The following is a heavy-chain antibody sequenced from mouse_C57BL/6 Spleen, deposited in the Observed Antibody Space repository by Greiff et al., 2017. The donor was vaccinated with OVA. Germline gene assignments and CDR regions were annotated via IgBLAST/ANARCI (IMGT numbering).Heavy chain of an antibody. J-gene: IGHJ3*01. Sequence: VQLQQSGAELVRPGASVTLSCKASGYTFTDYEMHWVKQTPVHGLEWIGAIDPETGGTAYNQKFKGKAILTADKSSSTAYMELRSLTSEDSAVYYCTEVLRDWFAYWGQGTLVTVSA. CDR2: IDPETGGT. D-gene: IGHD2-4*01. CDR3: TEVLRDWFAY. V-gene: IGHV1-15*01. CDR1: GYTFTDYE.